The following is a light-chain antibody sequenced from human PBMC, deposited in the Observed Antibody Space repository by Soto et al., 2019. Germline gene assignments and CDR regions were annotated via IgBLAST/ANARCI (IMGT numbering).Light chain of an antibody. J-gene: IGLJ1*01. Sequence: QSVLTQPPSASWSPGQSVTISCTGTSSDVGKYDYVSWFQHHPGKAPKLIIYEVSKRPSGVPDRFSGSKSGSTASLTVSGLQTEDEADYYCNSYVAASHVFGTGTKVTVL. CDR2: EVS. V-gene: IGLV2-8*01. CDR1: SSDVGKYDY. CDR3: NSYVAASHV.